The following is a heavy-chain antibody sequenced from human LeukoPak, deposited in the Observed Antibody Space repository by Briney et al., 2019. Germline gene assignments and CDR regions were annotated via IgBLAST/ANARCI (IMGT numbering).Heavy chain of an antibody. CDR3: ATGAIVATISY. CDR1: GYTFTSYY. D-gene: IGHD5-12*01. CDR2: FDPEDGET. V-gene: IGHV1-24*01. J-gene: IGHJ4*02. Sequence: ASVKVSCKASGYTFTSYYMHWVRQAPGKGLEWMGGFDPEDGETIYAQKFQGRVTMTEDTSTDTAYMELSSLRSEDTAVYYCATGAIVATISYWGQGTLVTVSS.